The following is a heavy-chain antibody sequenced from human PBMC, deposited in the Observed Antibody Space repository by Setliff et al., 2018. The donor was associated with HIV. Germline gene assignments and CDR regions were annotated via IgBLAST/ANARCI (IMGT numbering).Heavy chain of an antibody. J-gene: IGHJ4*02. V-gene: IGHV4-39*01. CDR3: AKTMGRYFDIFDY. CDR1: GGSISSTSYY. Sequence: KPSETLSLTCTLSGGSISSTSYYWGWIRQPPGTGLEWIGSISSSGNTYYNPSLKSRVTTSVDTPKNQFSLKLNSVTAAGTAVYYCAKTMGRYFDIFDYWGQGTLVTVSS. D-gene: IGHD3-9*01. CDR2: ISSSGNT.